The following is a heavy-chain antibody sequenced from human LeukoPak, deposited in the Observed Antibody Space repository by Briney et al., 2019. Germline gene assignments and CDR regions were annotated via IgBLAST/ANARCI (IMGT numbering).Heavy chain of an antibody. CDR2: IRYDGSNK. CDR1: GITFSSYA. V-gene: IGHV3-30*02. CDR3: AKRESLSY. D-gene: IGHD3-16*02. J-gene: IGHJ4*02. Sequence: GGSLRLSCAASGITFSSYAMHWVRQAPGKGLEWVAFIRYDGSNKYYADSVKGRFTISRDNSKNTLYLQMNSLRGEDTAVYYCAKRESLSYWGQGTLVTVSS.